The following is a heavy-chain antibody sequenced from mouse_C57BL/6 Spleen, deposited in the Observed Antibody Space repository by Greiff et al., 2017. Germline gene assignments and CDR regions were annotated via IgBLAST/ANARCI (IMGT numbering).Heavy chain of an antibody. Sequence: QVQLKESGPGLVQPSQSLSITCTVSGFSLTSYGVHWVRQSPGKGLEWLGVIWSGGSTDYNAAFISSLSISKDNSKSQVFFKMNSLQADDTAIYYCARGLYGSSYDYFDYWGQGTTLTVSS. D-gene: IGHD1-1*01. CDR3: ARGLYGSSYDYFDY. CDR1: GFSLTSYG. J-gene: IGHJ2*01. V-gene: IGHV2-2*01. CDR2: IWSGGST.